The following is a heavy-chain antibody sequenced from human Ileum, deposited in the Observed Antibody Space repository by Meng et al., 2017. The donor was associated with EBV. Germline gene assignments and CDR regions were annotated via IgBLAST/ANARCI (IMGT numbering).Heavy chain of an antibody. CDR3: ARSDCVSRDY. V-gene: IGHV1-8*01. CDR2: MNPGSRNT. Sequence: VRSGEWWTSRGDSVKGSCKAYRYSVTTLDINGLRQATGQPRGWMGRMNPGSRNTGYAQKVQVRVAMTADTTIDTAYMELHRLTSEDTGVCIWARSDCVSRDYWGQGTLVTVSS. CDR1: RYSVTTLD. J-gene: IGHJ4*02. D-gene: IGHD2-21*01.